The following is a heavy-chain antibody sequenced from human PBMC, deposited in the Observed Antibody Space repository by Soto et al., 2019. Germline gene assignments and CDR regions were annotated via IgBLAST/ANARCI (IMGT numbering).Heavy chain of an antibody. CDR2: ISAYNGNT. Sequence: QVQLVQSGAEVKKPGASVKVSCKASGYTFTSYGISWVRQAPGQGLEWMGWISAYNGNTNYAQKLQGRVTMTTDTSTSTAYMELRSLRYDDTAVYYCARDFTDFWSGYYTYNWFDPWGQGTLVTVSS. J-gene: IGHJ5*02. V-gene: IGHV1-18*01. D-gene: IGHD3-3*01. CDR1: GYTFTSYG. CDR3: ARDFTDFWSGYYTYNWFDP.